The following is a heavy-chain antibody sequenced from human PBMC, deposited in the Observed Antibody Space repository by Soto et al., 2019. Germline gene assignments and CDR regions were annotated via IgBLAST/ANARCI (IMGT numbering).Heavy chain of an antibody. D-gene: IGHD5-18*01. CDR1: GGSFSGYY. J-gene: IGHJ6*02. CDR2: IYYSGST. CDR3: ARMPCVDTAMGDYYYYGMDV. V-gene: IGHV4-34*01. Sequence: PSETLSLTCAVYGGSFSGYYWSWIRQPPGKGLEWIGEIYYSGSTYYNPSLKSRVTISVDTSKNQFSLKLSSVTAADTAVYYCARMPCVDTAMGDYYYYGMDVWGQGTTVTVSS.